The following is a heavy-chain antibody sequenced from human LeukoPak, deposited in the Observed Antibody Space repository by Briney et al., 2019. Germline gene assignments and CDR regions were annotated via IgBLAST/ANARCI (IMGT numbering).Heavy chain of an antibody. CDR1: GYTFTSYA. Sequence: ASVKVSCKASGYTFTSYAMHWVRQAPGQRLEWMGWINAGNGNTKYSQKFQGRVTITRDTSASTAYMELSSLRSEDTAVYYCARDVVITGATYGSDPWGQGTLVTVSS. D-gene: IGHD1-7*01. V-gene: IGHV1-3*01. CDR3: ARDVVITGATYGSDP. CDR2: INAGNGNT. J-gene: IGHJ5*02.